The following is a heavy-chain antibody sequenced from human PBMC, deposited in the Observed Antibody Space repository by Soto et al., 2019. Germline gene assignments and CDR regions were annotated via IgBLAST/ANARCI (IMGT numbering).Heavy chain of an antibody. CDR1: GDSINNYY. D-gene: IGHD6-25*01. V-gene: IGHV4-59*01. J-gene: IGHJ4*02. CDR3: ARSDGEQRRVKFDH. CDR2: IYFSGST. Sequence: SETLYLTCTVSGDSINNYYWSWIRQPPGKGLEWIGYIYFSGSTNYNPSLKSRVTISVDTSKNQLSLKLRSVTAADTAVYYCARSDGEQRRVKFDHWGQRTLVTVSS.